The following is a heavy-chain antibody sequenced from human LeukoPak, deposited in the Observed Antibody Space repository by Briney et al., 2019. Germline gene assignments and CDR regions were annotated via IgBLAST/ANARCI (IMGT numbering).Heavy chain of an antibody. J-gene: IGHJ4*02. Sequence: GGSLRLSCAASGFTVSSTYMGWVRQAPGKGLEWVSVIYSGGDTYYADSVKGRLTISRDNSKNTLYLQMNSLRADDTALYYCAKGDRSGWSQSLDYWGQGTLITVSS. CDR2: IYSGGDT. CDR3: AKGDRSGWSQSLDY. CDR1: GFTVSSTY. D-gene: IGHD6-19*01. V-gene: IGHV3-53*01.